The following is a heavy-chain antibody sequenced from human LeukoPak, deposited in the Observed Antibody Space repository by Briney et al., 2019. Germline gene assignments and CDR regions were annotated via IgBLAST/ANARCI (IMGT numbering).Heavy chain of an antibody. Sequence: GGSLRLSCAASGFTFSSYAMSWVRQAPGKGLEWVSAISGSGGSTYYADSVKGRFTISRDNSKNSLCLQMNSLRAEDTAVYYCARDLGGSNWSLRAFDIWGQGTMVTVSS. CDR3: ARDLGGSNWSLRAFDI. V-gene: IGHV3-23*01. D-gene: IGHD6-13*01. J-gene: IGHJ3*02. CDR1: GFTFSSYA. CDR2: ISGSGGST.